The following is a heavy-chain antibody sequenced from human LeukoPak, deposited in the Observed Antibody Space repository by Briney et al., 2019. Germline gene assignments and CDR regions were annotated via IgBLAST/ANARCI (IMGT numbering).Heavy chain of an antibody. CDR2: NYSGGST. J-gene: IGHJ4*02. CDR3: ARDDPILADY. V-gene: IGHV3-66*01. D-gene: IGHD3-3*02. Sequence: GGSLRLSCAASGFTVSSNYMSWVRQAPGRGLEWVSVNYSGGSTYYADSVKGRFTISRDNSKNTLYLQMNSLRAEDTAVYYCARDDPILADYWGQGTLVTVSS. CDR1: GFTVSSNY.